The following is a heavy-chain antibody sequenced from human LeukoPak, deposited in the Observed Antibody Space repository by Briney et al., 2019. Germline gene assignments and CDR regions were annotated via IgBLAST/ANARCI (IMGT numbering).Heavy chain of an antibody. Sequence: SETLSLTCTVSGATISSYYWSWIRQPPGKGLEWIGYIYYSGRSGSTNYNPSLKSRVTISEDTSKNQFSLELSSVTAADTAVYYCASTTTVTRRFDSWGQGTLVTVSS. CDR1: GATISSYY. CDR2: IYYSGRSGST. J-gene: IGHJ4*02. V-gene: IGHV4-59*01. CDR3: ASTTTVTRRFDS. D-gene: IGHD4-17*01.